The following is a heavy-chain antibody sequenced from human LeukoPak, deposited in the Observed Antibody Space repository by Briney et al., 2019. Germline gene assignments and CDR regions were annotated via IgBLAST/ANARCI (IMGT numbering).Heavy chain of an antibody. CDR1: GGSISSYY. J-gene: IGHJ6*02. CDR2: VYTSGST. V-gene: IGHV4-4*07. D-gene: IGHD3-10*01. Sequence: SETLSLTCTVSGGSISSYYWSWIRQPAGEGLEWIGRVYTSGSTNYNPSLKSRVTMSVDTSKNQFSLKLSSVTAADTAVYYCARGDFSGSGTYYNRDYYGMDVWGQGTTVTVSS. CDR3: ARGDFSGSGTYYNRDYYGMDV.